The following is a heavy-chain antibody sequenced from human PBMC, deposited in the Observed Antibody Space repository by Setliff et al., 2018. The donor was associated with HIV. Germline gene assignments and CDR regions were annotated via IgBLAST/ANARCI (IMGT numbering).Heavy chain of an antibody. Sequence: PSETLSLTCAVYGESFSDYYWSWIRQPPGKGLEWIGEINHSESTNYNPSLKSRVTISVDTSKNQFSLMLESVTAADTALYYCARDFKKGRLPSYFDYWGQGSLVTVSS. CDR1: GESFSDYY. D-gene: IGHD2-21*02. J-gene: IGHJ4*02. CDR2: INHSEST. CDR3: ARDFKKGRLPSYFDY. V-gene: IGHV4-34*01.